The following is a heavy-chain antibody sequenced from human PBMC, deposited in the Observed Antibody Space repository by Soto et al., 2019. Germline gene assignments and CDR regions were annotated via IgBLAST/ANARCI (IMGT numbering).Heavy chain of an antibody. D-gene: IGHD2-2*01. CDR3: ATHAWDL. J-gene: IGHJ5*02. CDR1: GITFSRYD. V-gene: IGHV3-23*01. Sequence: EVQLLESGGGLVQPGGSLRLSCEASGITFSRYDMSWVRQAPGKGLEWVSAINGGRSFYGDSVEGRFTVSRDNSKNTLYLQMNSLRVEDTAIYYCATHAWDLWGQVTLVTVSS. CDR2: INGGRS.